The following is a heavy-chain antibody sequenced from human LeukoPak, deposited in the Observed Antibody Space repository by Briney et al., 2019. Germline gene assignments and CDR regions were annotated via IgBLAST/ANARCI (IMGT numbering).Heavy chain of an antibody. CDR1: GFTFSSYW. CDR3: AKVTAVASTGALDY. J-gene: IGHJ4*02. V-gene: IGHV3-74*01. Sequence: GGSLRLSCAASGFTFSSYWMHWVRQAPGKGLVWVSRINSDGSSTTYADSVKDRFTISRDNAKNTRYLQMNSLRADDTAVYYCAKVTAVASTGALDYWGQGTLVTVSS. D-gene: IGHD6-19*01. CDR2: INSDGSST.